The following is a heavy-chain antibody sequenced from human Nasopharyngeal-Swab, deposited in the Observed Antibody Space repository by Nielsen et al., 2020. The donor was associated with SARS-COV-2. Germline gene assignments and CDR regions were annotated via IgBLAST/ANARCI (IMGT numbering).Heavy chain of an antibody. CDR2: ISYDGSNK. CDR3: ATDIVATISGPTPQYYFDY. V-gene: IGHV3-30*03. CDR1: GFTFSSYG. D-gene: IGHD5-12*01. Sequence: GESLKISCAASGFTFSSYGMHWVRQAPGKGPEWVAVISYDGSNKYYADSVKGRFTISRDNSKNTLYLQMNSLRAEDTAVYYCATDIVATISGPTPQYYFDYWGQGTLVTVSS. J-gene: IGHJ4*02.